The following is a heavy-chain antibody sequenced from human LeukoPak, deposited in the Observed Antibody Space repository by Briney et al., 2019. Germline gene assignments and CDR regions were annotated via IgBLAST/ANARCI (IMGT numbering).Heavy chain of an antibody. Sequence: GESLKISCAGSGYSFTSYWIAWVRQMPGKGLEWVGIIYPGDSDTRYSPPFQGQVTISADKSISTAYLRWSSLKASDTAIYYCATRRTPSFFGMDVWGQGTTVTVSS. CDR1: GYSFTSYW. CDR2: IYPGDSDT. J-gene: IGHJ6*02. V-gene: IGHV5-51*01. CDR3: ATRRTPSFFGMDV. D-gene: IGHD3-3*01.